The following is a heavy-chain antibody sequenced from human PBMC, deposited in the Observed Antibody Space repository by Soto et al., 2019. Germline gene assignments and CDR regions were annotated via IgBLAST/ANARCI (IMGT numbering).Heavy chain of an antibody. Sequence: GGSLRLSCAASGFTFSNYGMHWVRQAPGKGLEWVAVIWYDGSNKYYADSVKGRFTISRVNSKNTVYLQVNSLRAEDTAVYCCARDARNYYGSGGYGMDVWGQGTKVTVSS. V-gene: IGHV3-33*01. D-gene: IGHD3-10*01. CDR1: GFTFSNYG. CDR3: ARDARNYYGSGGYGMDV. CDR2: IWYDGSNK. J-gene: IGHJ6*02.